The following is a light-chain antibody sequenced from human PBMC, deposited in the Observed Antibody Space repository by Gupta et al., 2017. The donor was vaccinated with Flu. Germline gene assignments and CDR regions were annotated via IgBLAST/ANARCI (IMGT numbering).Light chain of an antibody. Sequence: QAVLTQPSSLSASPGASASLPCTLRSGINVGTYRIYWYQQKPGSPPQFLLRFKSDSDKQQGSGVPSRFSGSKDASANAGILLISGLQSEDEADYYCMIWHNSDVVFGGGTKLTVL. CDR3: MIWHNSDVV. CDR2: FKSDSDK. J-gene: IGLJ2*01. V-gene: IGLV5-45*03. CDR1: SGINVGTYR.